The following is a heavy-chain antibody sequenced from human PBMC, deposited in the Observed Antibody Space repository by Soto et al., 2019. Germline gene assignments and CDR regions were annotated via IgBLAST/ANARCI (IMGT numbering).Heavy chain of an antibody. CDR1: GFSFSSYG. CDR3: ERGSIVEAEYGMDV. J-gene: IGHJ6*02. V-gene: IGHV3-33*01. D-gene: IGHD1-26*01. CDR2: IWHDGSKT. Sequence: GGSLRLSCAASGFSFSSYGMHWVRQAPGKGLEWVAVIWHDGSKTYYADSVKGRLIISRDNSKNTLYVQINSLRAEDRGVYFCERGSIVEAEYGMDVWGHGTTVTVSS.